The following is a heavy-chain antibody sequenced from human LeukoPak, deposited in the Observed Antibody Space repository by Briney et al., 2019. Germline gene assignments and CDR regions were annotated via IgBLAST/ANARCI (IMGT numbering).Heavy chain of an antibody. CDR3: ARDPLTQNDY. Sequence: GGSLRLSCAASGFTFDAYWMSWVRQAPGKGLEWVANIKQDGNEKYYVDSVKSRFTICRDNAKNSLYLQMNSLRADDTAVYYCARDPLTQNDYWGQGTLVALSS. CDR1: GFTFDAYW. CDR2: IKQDGNEK. D-gene: IGHD1-14*01. J-gene: IGHJ4*02. V-gene: IGHV3-7*01.